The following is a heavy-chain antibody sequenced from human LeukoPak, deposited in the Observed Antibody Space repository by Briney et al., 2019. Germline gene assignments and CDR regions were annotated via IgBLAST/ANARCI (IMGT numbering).Heavy chain of an antibody. CDR3: AREFRDYYDSSGYYLDY. CDR2: IWYDGSNK. J-gene: IGHJ4*02. Sequence: PGRSLRLSCAASGFTFSSYGMHWVRQAPGKGLEWVAVIWYDGSNKYYADSVKGRFTISKDNSKNTLYLQMNSLRAEDTAVYYCAREFRDYYDSSGYYLDYWGQAPLATVPS. CDR1: GFTFSSYG. V-gene: IGHV3-33*01. D-gene: IGHD3-22*01.